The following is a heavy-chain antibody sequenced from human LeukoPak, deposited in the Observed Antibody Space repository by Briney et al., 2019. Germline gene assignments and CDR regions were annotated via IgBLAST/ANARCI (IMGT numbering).Heavy chain of an antibody. CDR3: ARHEKSSGWYYDY. D-gene: IGHD6-19*01. J-gene: IGHJ4*02. CDR1: DASISNYY. CDR2: IYYSGST. Sequence: KPSETLSLTCTVSDASISNYYWSWIRQPPGKGLDWVGYIYYSGSTNYNPSLKSRVTISVDTSRNQFSLKLSSVTAADTAVYYCARHEKSSGWYYDYWGQGTLVTVSS. V-gene: IGHV4-59*08.